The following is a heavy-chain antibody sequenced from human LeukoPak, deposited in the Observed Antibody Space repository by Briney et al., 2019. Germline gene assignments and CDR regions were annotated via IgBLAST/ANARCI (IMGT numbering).Heavy chain of an antibody. CDR2: IYYSGST. J-gene: IGHJ5*02. CDR3: ARTYSSSWYWFDP. Sequence: PSETLSLTCTVSGGSISSHYWSWIRQPPGKGLEWIGYIYYSGSTNYNPSLKSRVTISVDTFKNQFSLKLSSVTAADTAVYYCARTYSSSWYWFDPWGQGTLVTVSS. V-gene: IGHV4-59*11. D-gene: IGHD6-13*01. CDR1: GGSISSHY.